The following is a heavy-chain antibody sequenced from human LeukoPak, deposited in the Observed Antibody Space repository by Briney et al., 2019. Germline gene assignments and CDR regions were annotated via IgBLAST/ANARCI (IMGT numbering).Heavy chain of an antibody. V-gene: IGHV4-59*01. J-gene: IGHJ4*02. CDR3: ARGALLWFGDRMEYYFDY. D-gene: IGHD3-10*01. Sequence: TTSETLSLTCTVSGGSISSYYWSWIRQPPGKGLEWIGYIYYSGSTNYNPSLKSRVTISVDTSKNQFSLKLSSVTAADTAVYYCARGALLWFGDRMEYYFDYWGQGTLLTVSS. CDR2: IYYSGST. CDR1: GGSISSYY.